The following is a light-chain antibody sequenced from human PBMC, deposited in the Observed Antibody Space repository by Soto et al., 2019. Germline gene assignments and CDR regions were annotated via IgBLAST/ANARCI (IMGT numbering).Light chain of an antibody. Sequence: QSALTQAASVSGSPGQSITTSCTGTSSDVGGYNYVSWYQQHPGKAPKLMIYEVTNRPSGVSNRFSGSKSGNTASLTISGLQAEDEADYYCTSYASGSTWVFGGGTKLTVL. CDR1: SSDVGGYNY. CDR3: TSYASGSTWV. CDR2: EVT. J-gene: IGLJ3*02. V-gene: IGLV2-14*01.